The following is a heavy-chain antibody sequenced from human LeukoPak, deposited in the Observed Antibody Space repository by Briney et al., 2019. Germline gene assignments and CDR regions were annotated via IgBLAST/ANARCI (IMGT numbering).Heavy chain of an antibody. CDR2: INPNSGGT. J-gene: IGHJ6*02. Sequence: ASVKVSCKASGYTFTGYYMHWVRQAPGQGLEWMGWINPNSGGTNYAQKFQGWVTMTRDTSISTAYMELSRLRSDDTAAYYCATGTYYYDSSGLMDVWGQGTTVTVSS. D-gene: IGHD3-22*01. CDR3: ATGTYYYDSSGLMDV. CDR1: GYTFTGYY. V-gene: IGHV1-2*04.